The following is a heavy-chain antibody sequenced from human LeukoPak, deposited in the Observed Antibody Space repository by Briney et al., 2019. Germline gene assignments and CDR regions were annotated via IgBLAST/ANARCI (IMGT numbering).Heavy chain of an antibody. CDR3: VKVKGPYDILTGYFDY. CDR2: ISSNGGTT. Sequence: QPGGSLRLSCSASGFPFSSYAMHWVRQAPGKGLEYVSAISSNGGTTYYADSVKGRFTISRDNSKNTLYLQMSSLRAEDTAVYFCVKVKGPYDILTGYFDYWGQETLVTVSS. V-gene: IGHV3-64D*06. CDR1: GFPFSSYA. D-gene: IGHD3-9*01. J-gene: IGHJ4*02.